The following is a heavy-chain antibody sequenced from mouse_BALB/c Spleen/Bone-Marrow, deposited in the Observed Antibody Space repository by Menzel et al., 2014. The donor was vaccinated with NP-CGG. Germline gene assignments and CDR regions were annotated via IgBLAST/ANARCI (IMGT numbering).Heavy chain of an antibody. J-gene: IGHJ4*01. CDR3: ARFTTTGTMDY. CDR1: GFSLSRYS. D-gene: IGHD1-1*01. CDR2: IWGGGNT. V-gene: IGHV2-6-4*01. Sequence: VKLVESGPGLVAPSQSLSITCTVSGFSLSRYSIHWVRQPPGEGLEWLGVIWGGGNTDYNSALKSRLSISKDNSKSQVFLKMNSLQTDDTAMYYCARFTTTGTMDYWGQGTSVTVSS.